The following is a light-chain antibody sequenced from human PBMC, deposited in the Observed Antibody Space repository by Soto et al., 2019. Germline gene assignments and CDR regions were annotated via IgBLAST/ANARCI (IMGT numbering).Light chain of an antibody. CDR3: AKWDDSLRVYV. V-gene: IGLV1-47*01. CDR2: RND. J-gene: IGLJ1*01. Sequence: QSVLPQPPSASGTPGQRVTISCSTTNSRSGSNYVYWYQQLPGAAPKLLIYRNDQRPSGVPDRFSASKSGTSASLAISGLRSEDEADYFCAKWDDSLRVYVFGRGTKLPS. CDR1: NSRSGSNY.